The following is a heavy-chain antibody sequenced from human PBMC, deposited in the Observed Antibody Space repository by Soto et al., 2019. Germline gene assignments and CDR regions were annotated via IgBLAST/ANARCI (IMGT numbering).Heavy chain of an antibody. Sequence: QITLKESGPPLVNPTQTLTLTCSFSGFSLSTNGVGVGWIRQPPGKALEWLSVPYWDDDRRYSPSLRSRLTITKDTSKHQVVLTMTNMDPVDTATYYCAHMTRMAYGDYPYDFGGQGTLVTVSS. CDR2: PYWDDDR. V-gene: IGHV2-5*02. J-gene: IGHJ4*02. CDR1: GFSLSTNGVG. CDR3: AHMTRMAYGDYPYDF. D-gene: IGHD4-17*01.